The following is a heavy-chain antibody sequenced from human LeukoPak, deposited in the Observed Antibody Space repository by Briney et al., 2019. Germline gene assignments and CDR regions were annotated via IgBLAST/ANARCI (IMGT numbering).Heavy chain of an antibody. D-gene: IGHD6-19*01. CDR3: AKSPPRQWLSDYYYMDV. CDR2: INPSGGRT. CDR1: GYTFTSYY. J-gene: IGHJ6*03. Sequence: ASVKVSCKASGYTFTSYYMHWVRQAPGQGLEWMGIINPSGGRTSYAQKFQGRVTMTRDTSTSTVYMELSSLRSEDTAVYYCAKSPPRQWLSDYYYMDVWGKGTTVTVSS. V-gene: IGHV1-46*01.